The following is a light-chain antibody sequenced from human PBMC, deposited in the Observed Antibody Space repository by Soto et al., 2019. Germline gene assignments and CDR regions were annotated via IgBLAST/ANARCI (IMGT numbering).Light chain of an antibody. Sequence: EVVLTQSPGTLSLSPGERATLSCRASENVSNNYLAWYQQKPGQAPRLLIFGSSDRAAGIPDRFSGSGSGTDFTLTIRRLEPEDFAVYYCQQYGSSPPYTVGQGTKLEIK. CDR3: QQYGSSPPYT. CDR2: GSS. J-gene: IGKJ2*01. CDR1: ENVSNNY. V-gene: IGKV3-20*01.